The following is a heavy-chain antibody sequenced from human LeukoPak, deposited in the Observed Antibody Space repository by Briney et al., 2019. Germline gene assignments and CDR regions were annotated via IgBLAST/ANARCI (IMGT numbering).Heavy chain of an antibody. CDR2: ISSSSSTI. CDR1: GFTFSSYS. J-gene: IGHJ4*02. CDR3: ARDPGRGDIVAEPH. V-gene: IGHV3-48*01. D-gene: IGHD2-15*01. Sequence: PGGSLRLSCAASGFTFSSYSMNWVRQAPGKGLEWGSYISSSSSTINYADSVKGRFTISSDNAKNSLYLQMNSLRAEDTAVYYCARDPGRGDIVAEPHWGQGTLVTVSS.